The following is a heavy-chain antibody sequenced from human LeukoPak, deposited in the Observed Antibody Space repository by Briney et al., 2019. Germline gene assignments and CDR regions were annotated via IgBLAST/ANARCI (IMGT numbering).Heavy chain of an antibody. J-gene: IGHJ2*01. D-gene: IGHD5-12*01. CDR1: GFTLSSYS. CDR2: ISSSSSYI. Sequence: GGSLRLSCATSGFTLSSYSMNWVRQAPGKGLEWVSSISSSSSYIYYADSVKGRFTISRDNAKNSLYLQMNSLRAGDTAVYYCARVRKYSGYYSWYFDLWGRGTLVTVSS. CDR3: ARVRKYSGYYSWYFDL. V-gene: IGHV3-21*01.